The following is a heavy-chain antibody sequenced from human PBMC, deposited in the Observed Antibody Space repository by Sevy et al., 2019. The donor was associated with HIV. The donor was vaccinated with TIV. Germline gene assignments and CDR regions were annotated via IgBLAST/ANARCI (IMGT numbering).Heavy chain of an antibody. CDR3: AKGDCGGDCLDR. CDR1: GFTFTNYV. Sequence: GGSLRLSCAASGFTFTNYVMNWVRQAPGKGLEWVSAISGNGISTHYIDSVKGRFTISRDNSKNTLYLQMNSLRAVDTALYYCAKGDCGGDCLDRWGQGTLVTVSS. D-gene: IGHD2-21*02. CDR2: ISGNGIST. J-gene: IGHJ5*02. V-gene: IGHV3-23*01.